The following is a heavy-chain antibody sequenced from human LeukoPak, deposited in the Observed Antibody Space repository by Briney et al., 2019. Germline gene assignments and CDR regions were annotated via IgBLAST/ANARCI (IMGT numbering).Heavy chain of an antibody. V-gene: IGHV1-24*01. J-gene: IGHJ4*02. CDR2: FDPEDGET. CDR1: GYTLTELS. D-gene: IGHD1/OR15-1a*01. Sequence: ASVKVSCKVSGYTLTELSMHWVRQAPGKGLEWMGGFDPEDGETIYAQKFQGRVTMTEDTSTDTAYMELSSLRSEDTAVYYCLGAPANKYCFDYWGQGTLVTVSS. CDR3: LGAPANKYCFDY.